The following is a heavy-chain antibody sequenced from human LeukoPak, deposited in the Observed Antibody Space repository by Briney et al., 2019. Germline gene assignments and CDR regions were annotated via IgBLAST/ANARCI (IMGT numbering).Heavy chain of an antibody. CDR1: GYTFTGYY. CDR2: INPNSGGT. Sequence: ASVKVSCKASGYTFTGYYMHWVRQAPGQGLEWMGWINPNSGGTNYAQKFQGWFTMTRDTSISTAYMELSRLRSDDTAVYYCARVLDYGDYSFDYWGQGTLVTVSS. CDR3: ARVLDYGDYSFDY. D-gene: IGHD4-17*01. J-gene: IGHJ4*02. V-gene: IGHV1-2*04.